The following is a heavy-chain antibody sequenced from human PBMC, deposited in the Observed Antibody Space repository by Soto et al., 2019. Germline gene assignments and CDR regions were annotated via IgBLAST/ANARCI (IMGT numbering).Heavy chain of an antibody. D-gene: IGHD6-13*01. CDR1: GGTFSSYA. CDR3: ARDVIAAAGTAG. V-gene: IGHV1-69*13. Sequence: PVKVSCKASGGTFSSYAISWVRQAPGQGLEWMGGIIPIFGTANYAQKFQGRVTITADESTSTAYMELSSLRSEDTAVYYCARDVIAAAGTAGWGQGTLVTVSS. J-gene: IGHJ4*02. CDR2: IIPIFGTA.